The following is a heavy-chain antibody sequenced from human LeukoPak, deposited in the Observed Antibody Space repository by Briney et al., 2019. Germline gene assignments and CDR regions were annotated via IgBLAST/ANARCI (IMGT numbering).Heavy chain of an antibody. V-gene: IGHV3-74*01. CDR3: ARSDYDFWSVTHAFDI. CDR2: INSVGSST. Sequence: GGSLRLSCTASGFIFSTYWMHWVRQAPGKGLVWVSRINSVGSSTNYADSVKGRFTISRDNAKNMLYLQMNSLRAEDTAVYYCARSDYDFWSVTHAFDIWGQGTMVTVSS. J-gene: IGHJ3*02. CDR1: GFIFSTYW. D-gene: IGHD3-3*01.